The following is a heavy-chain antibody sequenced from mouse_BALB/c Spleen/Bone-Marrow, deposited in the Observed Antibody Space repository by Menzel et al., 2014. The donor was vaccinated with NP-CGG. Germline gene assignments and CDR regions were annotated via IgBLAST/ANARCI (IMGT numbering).Heavy chain of an antibody. Sequence: EVQGVESGGGLVQPGGSRKLSCAASGFTFSDYGMAWVRQAPGKGPEWVAFISHLAYSIYYADTVTGRFTISRENAKNTLYLEMSSLRSEDTAMYYCARDYYGSSYWYFDVWGAGTTVTVSS. CDR3: ARDYYGSSYWYFDV. J-gene: IGHJ1*01. CDR2: ISHLAYSI. D-gene: IGHD1-1*01. V-gene: IGHV5-15*02. CDR1: GFTFSDYG.